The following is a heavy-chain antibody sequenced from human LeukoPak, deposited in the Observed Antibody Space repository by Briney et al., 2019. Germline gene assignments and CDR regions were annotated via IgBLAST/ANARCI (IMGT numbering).Heavy chain of an antibody. CDR2: ISYDGSNK. CDR3: ARDPGRVVAALDY. V-gene: IGHV3-30*04. D-gene: IGHD2-15*01. J-gene: IGHJ4*02. CDR1: GFTFSSYA. Sequence: GRSLRLSCAASGFTFSSYAMHWVRQAPGKGLEWVAVISYDGSNKYYADSVKGRFTISRDNSKNTLHLQMNSLRAEDTAVYYCARDPGRVVAALDYWGQGTLVTVSS.